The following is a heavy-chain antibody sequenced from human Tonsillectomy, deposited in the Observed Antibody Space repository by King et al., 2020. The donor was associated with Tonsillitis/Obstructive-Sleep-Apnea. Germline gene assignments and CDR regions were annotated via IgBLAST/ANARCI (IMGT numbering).Heavy chain of an antibody. V-gene: IGHV4-59*08. CDR2: IYYSGST. J-gene: IGHJ3*02. Sequence: VQLQESGPGLVKPSETLSLTCTVSGGSISSYYWSWIRQPPGKGLEWIGYIYYSGSTKYNPSLKSRVTISVDTSKNQFSLKLSSVTAADTAVYYCARNQFNSGDFTGAFDIWGQGTMVTVSS. D-gene: IGHD4-17*01. CDR3: ARNQFNSGDFTGAFDI. CDR1: GGSISSYY.